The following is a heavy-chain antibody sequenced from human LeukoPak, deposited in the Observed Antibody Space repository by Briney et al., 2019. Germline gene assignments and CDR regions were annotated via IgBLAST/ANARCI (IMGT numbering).Heavy chain of an antibody. J-gene: IGHJ6*02. Sequence: GGSLRLSCAASGFTFSSYSMNWVRQAPGKGLEWVSSISSSSSYIYYADSVKGRFTISRDNAKNSLYLQMNSLRAEDTAVYYCARDSLGSGGSPAPWHYYYYGMDVWGQGTTVTVSS. V-gene: IGHV3-21*01. CDR1: GFTFSSYS. CDR2: ISSSSSYI. D-gene: IGHD2-15*01. CDR3: ARDSLGSGGSPAPWHYYYYGMDV.